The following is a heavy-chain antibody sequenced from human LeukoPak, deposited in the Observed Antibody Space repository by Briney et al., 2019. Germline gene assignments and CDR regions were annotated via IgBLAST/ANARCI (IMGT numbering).Heavy chain of an antibody. CDR2: INHRGST. D-gene: IGHD5-18*01. CDR3: ARGNTAMDAFDI. Sequence: PSETLSLTCAVYGGSFSGYYWSWIRQPPGKGLEWIGEINHRGSTNYNPSLKSRVTISVDTSKNQFSLKLSSVTAADTAVYYCARGNTAMDAFDIWGQGTMVTVSS. J-gene: IGHJ3*02. CDR1: GGSFSGYY. V-gene: IGHV4-34*01.